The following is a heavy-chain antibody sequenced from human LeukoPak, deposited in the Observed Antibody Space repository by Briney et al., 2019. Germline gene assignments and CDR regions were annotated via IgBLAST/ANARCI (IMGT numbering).Heavy chain of an antibody. Sequence: KVSCKASGGTFSIYAISWVRQAPGQGLEWMGGIIPIFGTANYAQKFQGRVTITADESTSTAYMELSSLRSEDTAVYYCARDDELLGYYYYGMDVWGKGTTVTVSS. CDR3: ARDDELLGYYYYGMDV. CDR1: GGTFSIYA. J-gene: IGHJ6*04. CDR2: IIPIFGTA. V-gene: IGHV1-69*01. D-gene: IGHD2-15*01.